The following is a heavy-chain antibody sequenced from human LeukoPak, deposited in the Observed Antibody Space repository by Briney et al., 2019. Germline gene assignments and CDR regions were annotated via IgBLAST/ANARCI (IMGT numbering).Heavy chain of an antibody. J-gene: IGHJ4*02. CDR3: ARERVVAGTKAGFDY. D-gene: IGHD6-19*01. CDR2: INPNSGGT. V-gene: IGHV1-2*02. CDR1: GYTFTGYY. Sequence: GASVKVSCKASGYTFTGYYMHWVRQAPGQGLEWMGWINPNSGGTNYAQKFQGRVTMTRDTSISTAYMELSRLRSDDTAVYYCARERVVAGTKAGFDYWGQGTLVTVSS.